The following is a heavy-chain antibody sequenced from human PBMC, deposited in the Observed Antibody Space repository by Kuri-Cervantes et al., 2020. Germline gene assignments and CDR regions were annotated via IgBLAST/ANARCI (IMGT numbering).Heavy chain of an antibody. CDR1: RLTFSSYS. V-gene: IGHV3-21*01. D-gene: IGHD3-22*01. CDR3: AGDHSSGYTYDY. Sequence: GESLRLSCAASRLTFSSYSMNWVRQAPGKGLEWVSSISSSSSYIYYADSVKGRFTISRDNAKNSLYLQMNSLRAEDTAVYYCAGDHSSGYTYDYWGQGTLVTVSS. J-gene: IGHJ4*02. CDR2: ISSSSSYI.